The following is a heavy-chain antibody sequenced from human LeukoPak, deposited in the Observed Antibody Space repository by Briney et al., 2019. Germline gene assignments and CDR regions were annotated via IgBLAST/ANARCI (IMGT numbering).Heavy chain of an antibody. V-gene: IGHV1-2*02. J-gene: IGHJ4*02. CDR1: GYIFMNYV. CDR3: ARPFIETPSLGALDY. CDR2: INPDSGGT. Sequence: ASVKVSCKTSGYIFMNYVVTWVRQAPGQGLEWMGWINPDSGGTNYAQNFQGRVTMTRDTSISTAYMELGRLRSDDTAVYYCARPFIETPSLGALDYWGQGTLVTVSS. D-gene: IGHD4-23*01.